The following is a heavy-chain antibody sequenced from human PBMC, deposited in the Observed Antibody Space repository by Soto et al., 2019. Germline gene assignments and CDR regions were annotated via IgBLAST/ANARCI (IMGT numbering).Heavy chain of an antibody. V-gene: IGHV1-8*01. Sequence: ASVKVSCKASGYTFSTYDINWVRQATGQGLEWMGWMNPNSGNTGYAQKFQGRVTMTRDTSISTAYMELSSLRSEDTAVYYCAICLYCITSSCPRPYYNFGMDLWGQGATVTVSS. CDR1: GYTFSTYD. J-gene: IGHJ6*02. D-gene: IGHD2-2*01. CDR3: AICLYCITSSCPRPYYNFGMDL. CDR2: MNPNSGNT.